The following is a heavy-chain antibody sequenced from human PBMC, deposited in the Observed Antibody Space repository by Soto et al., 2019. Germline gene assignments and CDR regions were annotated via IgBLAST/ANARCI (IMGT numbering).Heavy chain of an antibody. J-gene: IGHJ6*03. CDR2: IYPGDSDT. Sequence: PGESLKISCKGSGYSFTSYWIGWVRQIPWKGLEWMGIIYPGDSDTRYSPSFQGQVTISADKSISTAYLQWSSLKASDTAMYYCARHLGLEISSSPEYLGHYMDVWAKGTTVTVSS. D-gene: IGHD6-6*01. V-gene: IGHV5-51*01. CDR1: GYSFTSYW. CDR3: ARHLGLEISSSPEYLGHYMDV.